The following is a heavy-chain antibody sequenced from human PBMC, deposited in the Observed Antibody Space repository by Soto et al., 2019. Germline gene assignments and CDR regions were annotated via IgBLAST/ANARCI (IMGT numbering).Heavy chain of an antibody. CDR3: ARRCSGGSCYPHPYGMDV. CDR2: IYPGDSDT. J-gene: IGHJ6*02. V-gene: IGHV5-51*01. Sequence: PGESLKISCKGSGYSFTSYWIGWVRQMPGKGLEWMGIIYPGDSDTRYSPSFQGQVTISADKSISTAYLQWSSLKASDTAMYYCARRCSGGSCYPHPYGMDVCGQGTTVSVSS. CDR1: GYSFTSYW. D-gene: IGHD2-15*01.